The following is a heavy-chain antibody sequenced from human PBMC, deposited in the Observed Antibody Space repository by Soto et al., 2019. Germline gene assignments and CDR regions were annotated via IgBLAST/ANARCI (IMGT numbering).Heavy chain of an antibody. J-gene: IGHJ5*02. CDR2: IYWDDDK. CDR3: AHSLIGYYYDSSGSNWFDP. D-gene: IGHD3-22*01. Sequence: SGPTLVNPTQTLTLTCTFSGFSLSTSGVGVGWIRQPPGKALEWLALIYWDDDKRYSPSLKSRLTITKDTSKNQVVLTMTNMDPVDTATYYCAHSLIGYYYDSSGSNWFDPWGQGNLVTV. CDR1: GFSLSTSGVG. V-gene: IGHV2-5*02.